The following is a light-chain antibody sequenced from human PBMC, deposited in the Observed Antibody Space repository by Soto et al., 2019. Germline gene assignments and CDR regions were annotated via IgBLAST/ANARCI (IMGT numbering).Light chain of an antibody. J-gene: IGKJ5*01. Sequence: DIQMTQSPSTLSASVGDRVTITCRASQSISSRLAWYQQKPGKAPKLLIYAASSLQSGVPSRFSGSGSGTDFTLTISSLQPEDFATYYCQQSYSTPPITFGQGTRLEI. V-gene: IGKV1-39*01. CDR2: AAS. CDR1: QSISSR. CDR3: QQSYSTPPIT.